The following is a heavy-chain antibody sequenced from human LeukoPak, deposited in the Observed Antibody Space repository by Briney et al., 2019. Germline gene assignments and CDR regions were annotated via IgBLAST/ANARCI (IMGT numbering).Heavy chain of an antibody. Sequence: AGGSLRLSCAASGFTFSSYSMNWVRQAPGKGLEWVANIKQDGSEKYYVDSVKGRFTISRDNAKNSLYLQMNSLRAEDTAVYYCARKIPADYDFWSGYYRVGYYFDYWGQGTLVTVSS. CDR1: GFTFSSYS. V-gene: IGHV3-7*01. CDR2: IKQDGSEK. D-gene: IGHD3-3*01. J-gene: IGHJ4*02. CDR3: ARKIPADYDFWSGYYRVGYYFDY.